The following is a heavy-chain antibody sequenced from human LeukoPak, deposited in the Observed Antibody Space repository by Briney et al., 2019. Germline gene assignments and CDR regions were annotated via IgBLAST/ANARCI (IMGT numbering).Heavy chain of an antibody. V-gene: IGHV3-9*01. J-gene: IGHJ6*02. CDR2: IGWNSVHK. Sequence: GRSLRLSCAASGFTFDDYAMHWVQQAPGKGLEWVSGIGWNSVHKGYADSVKGRFSISRDNAKNSLYLQMNSLRAEDTAVYYCARLFRGWSLEDVWGQGTTVTVSS. D-gene: IGHD6-19*01. CDR3: ARLFRGWSLEDV. CDR1: GFTFDDYA.